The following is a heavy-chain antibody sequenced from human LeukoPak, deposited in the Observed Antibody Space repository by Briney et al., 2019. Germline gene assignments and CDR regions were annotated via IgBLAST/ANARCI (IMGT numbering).Heavy chain of an antibody. CDR1: GYTFTSYA. D-gene: IGHD3-22*01. CDR3: AREGEGYDSSGYYYWFDP. J-gene: IGHJ5*02. CDR2: INAGNGNT. Sequence: ASVKVSCKASGYTFTSYAMHWVRQAPGQRLEWMGWINAGNGNTKYSQKFQGRVTITRDTSASTAYMELSSLRSEDTAVYYCAREGEGYDSSGYYYWFDPWGQGTLVTVSS. V-gene: IGHV1-3*01.